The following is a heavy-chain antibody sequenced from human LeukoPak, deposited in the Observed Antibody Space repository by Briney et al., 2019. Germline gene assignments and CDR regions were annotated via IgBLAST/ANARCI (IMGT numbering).Heavy chain of an antibody. J-gene: IGHJ3*02. D-gene: IGHD2-21*02. V-gene: IGHV3-30-3*01. CDR3: VLTVVNAFDI. CDR2: ISYDGSNK. CDR1: GFTFSNYA. Sequence: GGSLRLSCAASGFTFSNYALHWVRQAPGKGLEWVAVISYDGSNKYYADSVRGRFTISRDNSENALYLQTNSLRAEDTAVYYCVLTVVNAFDIWGQGTLVTVSS.